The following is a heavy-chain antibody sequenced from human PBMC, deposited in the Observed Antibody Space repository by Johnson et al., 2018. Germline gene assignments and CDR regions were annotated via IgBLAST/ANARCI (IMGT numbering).Heavy chain of an antibody. D-gene: IGHD6-19*01. CDR2: IIPILGIA. CDR1: GGTFSSYT. CDR3: ERGHRSGWAEYFQH. V-gene: IGHV1-69*09. Sequence: QVQLVESGAEVKKPGSSVKVSCKASGGTFSSYTISWVRQAPGQGLEWMGRIIPILGIANYAQKFQGRVTITAAKSTSTAYMELSSLRSEDTAVYYCERGHRSGWAEYFQHWGQGTLVTVSS. J-gene: IGHJ1*01.